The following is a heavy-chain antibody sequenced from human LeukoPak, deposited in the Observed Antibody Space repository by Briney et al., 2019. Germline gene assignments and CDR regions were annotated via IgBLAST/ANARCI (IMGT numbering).Heavy chain of an antibody. CDR1: GFIFSTYG. V-gene: IGHV3-23*01. Sequence: GGSLRLSCAASGFIFSTYGMTWFRQAPGRGLEWVSGISGSGLNTYYADSVKGRFTSSRDNSKNMLYLQMNSLRAEDTAVYYCAKGGGYGSGTYSEDWGQGILVTVSS. J-gene: IGHJ4*02. CDR3: AKGGGYGSGTYSED. D-gene: IGHD3-10*01. CDR2: ISGSGLNT.